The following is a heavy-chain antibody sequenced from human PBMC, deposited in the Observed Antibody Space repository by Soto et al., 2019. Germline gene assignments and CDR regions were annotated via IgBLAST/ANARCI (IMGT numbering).Heavy chain of an antibody. V-gene: IGHV5-51*01. J-gene: IGHJ3*02. CDR3: ARTMMMHTNWDAFDI. CDR1: GDSFTNHW. CDR2: VYPDDSDA. Sequence: GESLKISCKGSGDSFTNHWIAWVRQMPGKGLEWMGFVYPDDSDARYSPSFQGRVTISADMSITTAYLHWSSLRTSDTAIYYCARTMMMHTNWDAFDIWGQGTMVTVSS. D-gene: IGHD3-22*01.